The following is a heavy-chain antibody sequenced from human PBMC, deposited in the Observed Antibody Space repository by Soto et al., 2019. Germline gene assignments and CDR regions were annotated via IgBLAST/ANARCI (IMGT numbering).Heavy chain of an antibody. Sequence: EVQLVESGGNLIQPGGSLRLSCAASGFTVTNKYMTWVRQAPGKGLEWVSLIYSGGATSYADSVKGRFTISRDNSKDILYLQVNSLRSEDAAVYYCARVDYGDASWYFDFWGRGTLVTVSS. CDR3: ARVDYGDASWYFDF. CDR1: GFTVTNKY. CDR2: IYSGGAT. J-gene: IGHJ2*01. D-gene: IGHD4-17*01. V-gene: IGHV3-53*01.